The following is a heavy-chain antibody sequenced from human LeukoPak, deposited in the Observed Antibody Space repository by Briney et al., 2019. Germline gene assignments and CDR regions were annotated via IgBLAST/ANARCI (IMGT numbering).Heavy chain of an antibody. J-gene: IGHJ4*02. CDR3: ARCNYYGSGNYVRVYSPDY. CDR2: INAHNGNT. CDR1: GYTFLNYG. D-gene: IGHD3-10*01. V-gene: IGHV1-18*01. Sequence: GASVKVSCKASGYTFLNYGISWVRQAPGQGLEWMGWINAHNGNTNYAQKVQGRVIMTTDTSTDTAYMELRSLTSDDTAVYYCARCNYYGSGNYVRVYSPDYWGQGTLVTVSS.